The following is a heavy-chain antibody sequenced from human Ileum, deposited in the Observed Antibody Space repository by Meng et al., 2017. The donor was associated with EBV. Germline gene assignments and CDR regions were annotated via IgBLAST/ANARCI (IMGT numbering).Heavy chain of an antibody. D-gene: IGHD3-22*01. CDR1: GGSISSSNW. CDR2: IHHTEST. V-gene: IGHV4-4*02. J-gene: IGHJ4*02. CDR3: ARESYSDSSGYYSLDY. Sequence: VQLRESGPVLVKPSGTLSLTCAVSGGSISSSNWWSWVRQAPGKGLEWIGEIHHTESTNYNPSLKSRVTISVDKSKNQFSLKLSSVTAADTAVYYCARESYSDSSGYYSLDYWGQGSLVTVSS.